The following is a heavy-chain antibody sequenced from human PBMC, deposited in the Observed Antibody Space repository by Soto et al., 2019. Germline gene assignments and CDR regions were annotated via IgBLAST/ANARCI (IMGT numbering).Heavy chain of an antibody. V-gene: IGHV3-21*02. CDR2: INEDSSYI. Sequence: EVQLVESGGGLVKPGGSLRLSCAASGFTFSSYSMNWVRQAPGKGLEWVSSINEDSSYIYYAHSLRGRFTISRDNAKDSLYLQIKYLRAAATAVYYCVRDFGRYFRSGYMEVWGYGATVTVSS. CDR3: VRDFGRYFRSGYMEV. J-gene: IGHJ6*03. D-gene: IGHD3-9*01. CDR1: GFTFSSYS.